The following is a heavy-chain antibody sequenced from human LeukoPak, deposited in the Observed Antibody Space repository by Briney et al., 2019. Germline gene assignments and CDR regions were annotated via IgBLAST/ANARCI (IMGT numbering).Heavy chain of an antibody. J-gene: IGHJ4*02. CDR1: GGTFSSYA. CDR2: IIPIFGTA. CDR3: ARADSSSWLEYYFDY. Sequence: ASVKVSCKASGGTFSSYAISWVRQAPGQGLEWMGGIIPIFGTANYAQKFQGRVTITRDTSASTAYMELSSLRSEDTAVYYCARADSSSWLEYYFDYWGQGTLVTVSS. D-gene: IGHD6-13*01. V-gene: IGHV1-69*05.